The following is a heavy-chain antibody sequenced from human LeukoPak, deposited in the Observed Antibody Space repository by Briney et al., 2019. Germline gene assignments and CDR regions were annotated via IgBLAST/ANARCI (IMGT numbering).Heavy chain of an antibody. CDR3: ARVFGGYSSGWYDEGWFDP. Sequence: ASVKVSCKASGYTFTNYAINWVRQAPGQGLEWMGWINTNTGNPTYAQGFTGRFVFSLDTSVSTAYLQISSLKAEDTAVYYCARVFGGYSSGWYDEGWFDPWGQGTLVTVSS. CDR1: GYTFTNYA. CDR2: INTNTGNP. D-gene: IGHD6-19*01. J-gene: IGHJ5*02. V-gene: IGHV7-4-1*02.